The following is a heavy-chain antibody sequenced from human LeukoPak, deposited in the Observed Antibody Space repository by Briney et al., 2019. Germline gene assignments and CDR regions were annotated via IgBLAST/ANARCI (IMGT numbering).Heavy chain of an antibody. J-gene: IGHJ4*02. CDR2: ISSSSSTI. CDR3: ARGILYSSSSFDY. Sequence: GGSLRLSCAASGFTFSSYSMNWVRQAPGKGLEWVSYISSSSSTIYYADSVKGRFTISRDNAKNSLYLQMNSLRAEDTAVYYCARGILYSSSSFDYWGQGTLVTVSS. D-gene: IGHD6-6*01. V-gene: IGHV3-48*04. CDR1: GFTFSSYS.